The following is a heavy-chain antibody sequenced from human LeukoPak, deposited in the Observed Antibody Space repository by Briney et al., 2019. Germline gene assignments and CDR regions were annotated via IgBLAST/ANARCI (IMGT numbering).Heavy chain of an antibody. CDR1: GGTFSSYA. J-gene: IGHJ3*02. CDR2: IIPVFGTA. CDR3: AGDRVVGLGFDNAFDI. D-gene: IGHD2-15*01. Sequence: APVKVSCKTSGGTFSSYAISWVRQAPGQGLEWMGGIIPVFGTANYAQKFQGRVTITADESTSTTYMELSSPRSEDTAVYYCAGDRVVGLGFDNAFDIWGHGTMVTVSS. V-gene: IGHV1-69*13.